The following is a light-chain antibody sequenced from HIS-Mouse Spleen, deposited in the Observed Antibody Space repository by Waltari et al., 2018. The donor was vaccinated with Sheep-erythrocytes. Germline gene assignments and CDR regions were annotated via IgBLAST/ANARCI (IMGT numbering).Light chain of an antibody. CDR3: CSYAGSYTFVV. J-gene: IGLJ2*01. V-gene: IGLV2-11*01. CDR1: SSDVGGYNY. Sequence: QSALTQPRSVSGSPGQSVTISCTGTSSDVGGYNYVSWYQQHPGKAPKLMIYHVSKRPSGLPVRFSGSKSGNTASLTISGLQAEDEADYYCCSYAGSYTFVVFGGGTKLTVL. CDR2: HVS.